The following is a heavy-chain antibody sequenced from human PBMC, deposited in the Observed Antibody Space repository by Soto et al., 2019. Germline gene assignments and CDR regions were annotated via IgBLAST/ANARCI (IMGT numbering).Heavy chain of an antibody. CDR1: GYTFTSYD. D-gene: IGHD6-13*01. V-gene: IGHV1-8*01. J-gene: IGHJ4*02. CDR3: ARAPIAGDFDY. CDR2: MNPNSGNT. Sequence: VASVKVTCKASGYTFTSYDINWVREATGQGLEWMGWMNPNSGNTGYAQKFQGRVTMTRNTSISTAYMELSSLRSEDTAVYYCARAPIAGDFDYWGQGTLVTVYS.